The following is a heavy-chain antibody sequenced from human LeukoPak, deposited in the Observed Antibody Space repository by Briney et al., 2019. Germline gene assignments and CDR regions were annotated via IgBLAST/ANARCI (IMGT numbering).Heavy chain of an antibody. D-gene: IGHD2-2*01. J-gene: IGHJ5*02. CDR3: ASSPHCSSTSCYSGNWFDP. CDR1: GGTFSSYA. V-gene: IGHV1-69*06. CDR2: IIPIFRTA. Sequence: ASVKVSCKASGGTFSSYAISWVRQAPGQGLEWMGGIIPIFRTANYAQKFQGRVTITADKSTSTAYMELSSLRSEDTAVYYCASSPHCSSTSCYSGNWFDPWGQGTLVTVSS.